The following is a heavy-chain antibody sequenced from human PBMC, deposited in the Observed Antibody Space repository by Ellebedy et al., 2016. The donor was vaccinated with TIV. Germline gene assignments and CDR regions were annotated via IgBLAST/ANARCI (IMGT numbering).Heavy chain of an antibody. J-gene: IGHJ4*02. Sequence: PGGSLRLSCTASGFTFSSYAMSWVRQAPGKGLEWVAGVNAGGIVIAYADSVKGRFTISRDNSKNTVDLQMNSLRADDTAVYYCARDLDKSSGWYGGAAYWGQGTPVTVSS. CDR3: ARDLDKSSGWYGGAAY. D-gene: IGHD6-19*01. CDR2: VNAGGIVI. CDR1: GFTFSSYA. V-gene: IGHV3-23*01.